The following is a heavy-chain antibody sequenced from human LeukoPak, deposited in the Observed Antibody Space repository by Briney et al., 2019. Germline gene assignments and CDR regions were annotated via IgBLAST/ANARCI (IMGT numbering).Heavy chain of an antibody. V-gene: IGHV3-33*01. D-gene: IGHD5-18*01. Sequence: GRSLRLSCAASGFAFSNYGMNWVRQPPGKGLEWVAVIWYDGSNEKYADSLKGRFTISRDNSKNRLYLQMTSLRAEDTAVYYCTRDRGGYTYATFDYWGLGTLVTVSS. CDR2: IWYDGSNE. J-gene: IGHJ4*02. CDR3: TRDRGGYTYATFDY. CDR1: GFAFSNYG.